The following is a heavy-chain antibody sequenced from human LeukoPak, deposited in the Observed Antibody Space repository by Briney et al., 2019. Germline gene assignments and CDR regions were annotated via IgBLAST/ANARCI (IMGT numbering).Heavy chain of an antibody. D-gene: IGHD2-15*01. V-gene: IGHV4-59*01. CDR1: SGSISSYY. Sequence: SETLSLTCTVSSGSISSYYWSWIRQPPGKGLEWIGYIYYSGSTNYNPSLKSRVTISVDTSKNQFSLKLTSVTAADTAVYYCARVVGYCSGGSCYYYYGMDVWGKGTTVTVSS. J-gene: IGHJ6*04. CDR2: IYYSGST. CDR3: ARVVGYCSGGSCYYYYGMDV.